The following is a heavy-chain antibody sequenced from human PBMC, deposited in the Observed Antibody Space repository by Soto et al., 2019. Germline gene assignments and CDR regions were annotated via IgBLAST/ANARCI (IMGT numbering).Heavy chain of an antibody. D-gene: IGHD3-16*02. CDR3: AHVTPTFTFGGVIAYNWFDP. CDR1: GFSLSTSGVG. Sequence: QITLKESGPTLVKPTQTLTLTCTFSGFSLSTSGVGVGWIRQPPGKALEWLALIYCDDDKRYSPSLKSRLTITKDTSKNQVVLTMTNMDPVDTATYYCAHVTPTFTFGGVIAYNWFDPWGQGTLVTVSS. V-gene: IGHV2-5*02. J-gene: IGHJ5*02. CDR2: IYCDDDK.